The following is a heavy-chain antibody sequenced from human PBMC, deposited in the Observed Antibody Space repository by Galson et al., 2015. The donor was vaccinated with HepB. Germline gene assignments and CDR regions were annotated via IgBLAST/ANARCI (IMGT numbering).Heavy chain of an antibody. D-gene: IGHD3-10*01. Sequence: TLSLTCTVSGGSISSGSYYWSWIRQPAGKRLEWIGRIYTSGSTNYNPSFRSRVSMSLDMSKKEFSLNLNAVIDADTAVYYCARGRRTYFYGSGSHSLYFDYWGQGTLVTVSS. CDR2: IYTSGST. V-gene: IGHV4-61*02. J-gene: IGHJ4*02. CDR3: ARGRRTYFYGSGSHSLYFDY. CDR1: GGSISSGSYY.